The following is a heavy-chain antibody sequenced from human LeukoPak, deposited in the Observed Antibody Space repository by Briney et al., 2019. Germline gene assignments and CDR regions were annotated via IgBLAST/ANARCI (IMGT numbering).Heavy chain of an antibody. Sequence: GGSLRLSCAASGFTFDDYAMHWVRQAPGKGLEWVAGISWSSGRIVYADSVKGRFTISRDNAKNSLYLQMNSLRAEDTAVYYCARGRIAVAGTYIPSNWGPQLYYMDVWGKGTTVTVSS. V-gene: IGHV3-9*01. D-gene: IGHD6-19*01. J-gene: IGHJ6*03. CDR3: ARGRIAVAGTYIPSNWGPQLYYMDV. CDR1: GFTFDDYA. CDR2: ISWSSGRI.